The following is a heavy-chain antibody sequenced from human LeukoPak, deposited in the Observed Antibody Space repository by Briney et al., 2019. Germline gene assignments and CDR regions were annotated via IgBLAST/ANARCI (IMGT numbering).Heavy chain of an antibody. D-gene: IGHD2-2*01. CDR1: GYTFTGYY. V-gene: IGHV1-2*02. Sequence: ASVKVSCKASGYTFTGYYMHWVRQAPGQGLEWMGWINPNSGGTNYAQKFQGRVTMTRDTSISTAYMELSRLRSDDTAVYYCARIGYCSSTSCYDYWGQGTLVTVSS. J-gene: IGHJ4*02. CDR2: INPNSGGT. CDR3: ARIGYCSSTSCYDY.